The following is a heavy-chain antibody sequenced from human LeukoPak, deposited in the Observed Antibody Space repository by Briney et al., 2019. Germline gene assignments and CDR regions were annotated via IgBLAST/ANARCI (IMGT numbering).Heavy chain of an antibody. CDR1: GYTLTELS. J-gene: IGHJ4*02. CDR2: YDPDDGAA. D-gene: IGHD6-19*01. V-gene: IGHV1-24*01. CDR3: DRVRDHSSGWDFDY. Sequence: GASVKVSCKVSGYTLTELSIDWVRQAPGKGLEWMGGYDPDDGAASYSQKVQGIVTMTEDTATYTAYMELSSLRSEDTAVYYCDRVRDHSSGWDFDYWGKETLVTVSS.